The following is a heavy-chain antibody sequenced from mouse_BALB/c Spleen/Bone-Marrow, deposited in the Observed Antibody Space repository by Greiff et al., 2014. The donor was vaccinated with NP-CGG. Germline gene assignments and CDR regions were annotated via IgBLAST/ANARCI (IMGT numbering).Heavy chain of an antibody. V-gene: IGHV1S56*01. D-gene: IGHD2-3*01. CDR3: ARSDDGFPYSFYS. J-gene: IGHJ2*01. CDR1: GYTFTSYD. CDR2: IYPGDGST. Sequence: VQLQQSGPELVKPGALVKISCKASGYTFTSYDINWVKQRPGQGLEWIGWIYPGDGSTKYNEKFKGKATLTADRSSSPAYMQRRRLTSENSAVYFCARSDDGFPYSFYSWGQGTTLTVSS.